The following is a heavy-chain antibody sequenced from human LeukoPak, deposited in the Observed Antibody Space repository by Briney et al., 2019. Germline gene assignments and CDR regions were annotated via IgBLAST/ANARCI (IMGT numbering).Heavy chain of an antibody. CDR1: GFTFGSYA. V-gene: IGHV3-23*01. J-gene: IGHJ6*02. Sequence: PGGSLRLSCAASGFTFGSYAMSWVRQAPGKGLEWVSAISGSGGSTYYADSVKGRFTISRDNSKNTLYLQMNSLRAEDTAVYYCAKGISHYYYYGMDVWGQGTTVTVSS. CDR2: ISGSGGST. D-gene: IGHD2-21*02. CDR3: AKGISHYYYYGMDV.